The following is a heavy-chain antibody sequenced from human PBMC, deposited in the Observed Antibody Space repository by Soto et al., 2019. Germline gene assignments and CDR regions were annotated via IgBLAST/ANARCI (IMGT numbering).Heavy chain of an antibody. V-gene: IGHV2-5*02. CDR1: GFSLSTSGVG. D-gene: IGHD2-15*01. Sequence: QITLKESGPTLVKPTQTLTLTCTFSGFSLSTSGVGVGWIRQPPGKALEWLALIYWDDDKRYSPSLKSRLTITKDTSKNQVVLTMTNMDPVDTATYYCAHTSCCYSIGYYFDYWGQGTLVTVSS. CDR3: AHTSCCYSIGYYFDY. J-gene: IGHJ4*02. CDR2: IYWDDDK.